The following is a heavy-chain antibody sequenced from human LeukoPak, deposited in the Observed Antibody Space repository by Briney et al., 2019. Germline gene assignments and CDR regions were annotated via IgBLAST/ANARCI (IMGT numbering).Heavy chain of an antibody. Sequence: GGSLRLSCAASGSTFSNYWMTWVRHAPGRGLERVANIQQSGGATHYVDSVKGRFTISRDNAKSSLYLQLTSLRVEDTAVYYCARDAYASGSHDYWGQEALVTVSA. CDR1: GSTFSNYW. D-gene: IGHD3-10*01. V-gene: IGHV3-7*04. J-gene: IGHJ4*02. CDR3: ARDAYASGSHDY. CDR2: IQQSGGAT.